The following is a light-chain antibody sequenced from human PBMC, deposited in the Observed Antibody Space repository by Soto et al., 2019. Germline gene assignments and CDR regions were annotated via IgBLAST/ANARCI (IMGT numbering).Light chain of an antibody. J-gene: IGLJ2*01. CDR2: RNN. Sequence: QSVLTQPPSASGTPGQRVTISCSGSSSNIGSNYVFWYQHLPGTAPKLLIYRNNQRPSGVPDRFSGSKSGTSASLAISGLWSEDETDYYCAAWDDSLSGVVFGGGTKVTVL. CDR1: SSNIGSNY. V-gene: IGLV1-47*03. CDR3: AAWDDSLSGVV.